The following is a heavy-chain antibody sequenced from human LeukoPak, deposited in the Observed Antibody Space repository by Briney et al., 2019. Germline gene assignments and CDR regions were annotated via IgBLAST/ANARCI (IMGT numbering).Heavy chain of an antibody. CDR3: VKDVVWGTSGWYYFDY. Sequence: RPGGSLRLSCAASGFTFDDYGMSWVRQAPGKGLEWVSGINWNGGSTGYADSVKGRFTISRDNAKNSLFLQMNSLRPEDTALYYCVKDVVWGTSGWYYFDYWGQGTLVTVSS. CDR2: INWNGGST. V-gene: IGHV3-20*04. J-gene: IGHJ4*02. D-gene: IGHD6-19*01. CDR1: GFTFDDYG.